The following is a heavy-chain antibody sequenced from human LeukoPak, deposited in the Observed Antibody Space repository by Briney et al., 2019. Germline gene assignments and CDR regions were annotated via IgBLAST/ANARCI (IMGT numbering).Heavy chain of an antibody. V-gene: IGHV4-34*01. Sequence: SETLSLTCAVYGGSFSGYYWSWLRQPPGKGLEWIGEINHSGSTNYNPSLKSRVTISVDTSKNQFSLKLSSVTAADTAVYYCARGAYRWQLLRPWFDPWGQGTLVTVSS. CDR1: GGSFSGYY. D-gene: IGHD5-24*01. J-gene: IGHJ5*02. CDR3: ARGAYRWQLLRPWFDP. CDR2: INHSGST.